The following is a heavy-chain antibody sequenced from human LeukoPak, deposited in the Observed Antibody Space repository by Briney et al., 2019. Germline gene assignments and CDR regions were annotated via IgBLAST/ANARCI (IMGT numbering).Heavy chain of an antibody. CDR2: ISSSSSTI. CDR3: AKDTVKVTTIRRVPHYMDV. D-gene: IGHD5-12*01. V-gene: IGHV3-48*01. J-gene: IGHJ6*03. CDR1: GFTFSSYS. Sequence: PGGSLRLSCAASGFTFSSYSMNWVRQAPGKGLEWVSYISSSSSTIYYADSVKGRFIISRDNSKNTLYLQMNSLRAEDTAVYYCAKDTVKVTTIRRVPHYMDVWGKGTTVTISS.